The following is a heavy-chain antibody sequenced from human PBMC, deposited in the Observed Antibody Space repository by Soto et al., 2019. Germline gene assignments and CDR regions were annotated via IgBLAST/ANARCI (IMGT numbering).Heavy chain of an antibody. CDR3: ARDLTPAGYYKPPLGY. CDR2: ISAYNGNT. J-gene: IGHJ4*02. CDR1: GYTFTSYG. Sequence: QVQLVQSGAEVKKPGASVKVSCKASGYTFTSYGISWVRQAPGQGLEWMGWISAYNGNTNYAQKLQGRVTMTTDTNTGTANMEVKSLRSDDTAVYYCARDLTPAGYYKPPLGYWGQGTLVTVSS. D-gene: IGHD3-9*01. V-gene: IGHV1-18*01.